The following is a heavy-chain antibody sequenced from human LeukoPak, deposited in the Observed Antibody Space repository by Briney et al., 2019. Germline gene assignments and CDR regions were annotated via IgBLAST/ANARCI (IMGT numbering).Heavy chain of an antibody. CDR2: ISWNSGSI. Sequence: GRSLRLSCAASGFTFDDYAMHWVRQAPGKGLEWVSGISWNSGSIGYADSVKGRFTISRDNAKNSLYLQMNSLRAEDTALYYCASKSSGWYDYWGQGTLVTVSS. CDR1: GFTFDDYA. V-gene: IGHV3-9*01. J-gene: IGHJ4*02. CDR3: ASKSSGWYDY. D-gene: IGHD6-19*01.